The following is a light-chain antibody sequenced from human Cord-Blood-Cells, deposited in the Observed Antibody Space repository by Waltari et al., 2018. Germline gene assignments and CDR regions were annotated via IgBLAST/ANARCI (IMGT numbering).Light chain of an antibody. J-gene: IGKJ1*01. Sequence: IQMTQSPSPLSASVGEGVTITCRASQSISSYLDWYQQKPGQAPTLLIYAASNLQSGVPARFSGSGSGTDFTLTISSLEPEDFAIYYCQQSYSSPWTFGQGTKVEIK. CDR2: AAS. V-gene: IGKV1-39*01. CDR1: QSISSY. CDR3: QQSYSSPWT.